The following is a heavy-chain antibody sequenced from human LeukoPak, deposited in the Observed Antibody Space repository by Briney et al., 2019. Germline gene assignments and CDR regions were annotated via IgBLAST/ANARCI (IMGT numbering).Heavy chain of an antibody. V-gene: IGHV3-33*01. CDR3: ARGRGHGRLNPNLDY. Sequence: PGRSLRLSCAASGFTFSSYGMHWVRQAPGKGLEWVAVIWCDGSNPYYADSVKGRFTISRDNSKSTLYLEVNSLRAEDTAVYYCARGRGHGRLNPNLDYWGQGTLVTVSS. CDR2: IWCDGSNP. CDR1: GFTFSSYG. J-gene: IGHJ4*02. D-gene: IGHD3-16*01.